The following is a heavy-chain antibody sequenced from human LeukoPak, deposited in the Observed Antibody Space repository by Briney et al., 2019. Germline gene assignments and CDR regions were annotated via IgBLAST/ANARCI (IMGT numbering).Heavy chain of an antibody. Sequence: GGSLRLSCAASGFTFSSYAMHWVHQAPGKGLEWVAVISYDGSNKYYADSVKGRFTISRDNSKNTLYLQMNSLRAEDTAVYYCARESWGSGAAFDIWGQGTMVTVSS. CDR3: ARESWGSGAAFDI. V-gene: IGHV3-30-3*01. CDR1: GFTFSSYA. CDR2: ISYDGSNK. D-gene: IGHD6-19*01. J-gene: IGHJ3*02.